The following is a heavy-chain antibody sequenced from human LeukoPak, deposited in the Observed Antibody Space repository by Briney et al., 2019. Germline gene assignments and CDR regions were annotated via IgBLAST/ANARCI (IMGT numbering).Heavy chain of an antibody. CDR3: AKDMYGDYASFYYYYGMDV. V-gene: IGHV3-9*01. CDR2: ISWNSGSI. CDR1: GFTFDDYA. D-gene: IGHD4-17*01. Sequence: PGGSLRLSCAASGFTFDDYAMHWVRQAPGKGLEWVSGISWNSGSIGYVDSVKGRFTISRDNAKNSLYLQMNSLRAEDTALYYCAKDMYGDYASFYYYYGMDVWGQGTTVTVSS. J-gene: IGHJ6*02.